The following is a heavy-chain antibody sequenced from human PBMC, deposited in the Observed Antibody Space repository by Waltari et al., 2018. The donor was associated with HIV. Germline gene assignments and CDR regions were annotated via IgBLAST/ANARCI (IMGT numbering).Heavy chain of an antibody. D-gene: IGHD2-2*01. CDR3: ARGGASTTPRDYNYYGLDV. Sequence: QVELVQSGAEVKKPGASVKVSCKASGYTFTENYIHWVRQAPGHGLGWMGWINPKSGGTKHAQKFQGRVTMTRDTSMSTVYMEVSRLTSDDTAVYYCARGGASTTPRDYNYYGLDVWGQGTTVTVSS. CDR1: GYTFTENY. V-gene: IGHV1-2*02. CDR2: INPKSGGT. J-gene: IGHJ6*02.